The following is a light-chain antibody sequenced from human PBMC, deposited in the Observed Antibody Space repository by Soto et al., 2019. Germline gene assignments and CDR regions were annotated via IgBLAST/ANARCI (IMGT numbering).Light chain of an antibody. CDR3: SSYAGTNIDVV. V-gene: IGLV2-8*01. CDR2: EVN. Sequence: QSALTQPPSASGSPGQSVTISCTGTSSDVGGYVYVSWYQQYPGKAPKLIIYEVNKRTSGVPDRFSGSKSGNTASLTVSGLPAEDEADYYCSSYAGTNIDVVFGGGTKLTVL. J-gene: IGLJ2*01. CDR1: SSDVGGYVY.